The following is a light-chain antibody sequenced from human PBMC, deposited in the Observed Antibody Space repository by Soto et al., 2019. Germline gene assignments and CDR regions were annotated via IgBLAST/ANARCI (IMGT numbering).Light chain of an antibody. CDR2: GAS. Sequence: EIALTQSPATLSLSPGERATLSCRASQRVSSNVAWYQQSPGQTPLLLIYGASTRATGVPVRFSGSASGTEFTLTISGLQSEDFAVYYCHQYDDGPYTFGQGTKVDIK. CDR3: HQYDDGPYT. J-gene: IGKJ2*01. CDR1: QRVSSN. V-gene: IGKV3-15*01.